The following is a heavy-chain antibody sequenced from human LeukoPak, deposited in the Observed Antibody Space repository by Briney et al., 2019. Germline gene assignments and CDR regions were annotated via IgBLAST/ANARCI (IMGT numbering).Heavy chain of an antibody. CDR1: GFTFSSYA. CDR2: IWYDGSNK. V-gene: IGHV3-33*01. D-gene: IGHD2-2*01. Sequence: GRSLRLSCAASGFTFSSYAMHWVRQAPGKGLEWVAVIWYDGSNKYYADSVKGRFTISRDSSKNSLYLQMNSLRAEDTAVFYCARDPGPATAFYFDYWGQGTLVTVSS. CDR3: ARDPGPATAFYFDY. J-gene: IGHJ4*02.